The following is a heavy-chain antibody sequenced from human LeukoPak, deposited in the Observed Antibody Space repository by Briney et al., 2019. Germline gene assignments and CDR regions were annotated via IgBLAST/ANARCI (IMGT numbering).Heavy chain of an antibody. CDR1: GYTFTSYY. J-gene: IGHJ6*02. D-gene: IGHD5-18*01. CDR3: ARVLAGYSYGYYYYYGMDV. V-gene: IGHV1-69*13. Sequence: SVKVSCKASGYTFTSYYMHWVRQAPGQGLEWMGGIIPIFGTANYAQKFQGRVTITADESTSTAYMELSSLRSEDTAVYYCARVLAGYSYGYYYYYGMDVWGQGTTVTVSS. CDR2: IIPIFGTA.